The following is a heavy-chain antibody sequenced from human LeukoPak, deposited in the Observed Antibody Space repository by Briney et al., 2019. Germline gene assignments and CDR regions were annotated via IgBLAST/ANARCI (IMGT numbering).Heavy chain of an antibody. V-gene: IGHV3-66*01. CDR1: GFTVSSNY. Sequence: GGSLRLSCAASGFTVSSNYMSWVRQAPGKGLEWVSVIYSGGSTYYADSVKGRFTISRDNSKNTLYLQMNSLRAEDTAVYYCARGPILSIAARQTRPFDYWGQGTLVTVSS. CDR3: ARGPILSIAARQTRPFDY. D-gene: IGHD6-6*01. CDR2: IYSGGST. J-gene: IGHJ4*02.